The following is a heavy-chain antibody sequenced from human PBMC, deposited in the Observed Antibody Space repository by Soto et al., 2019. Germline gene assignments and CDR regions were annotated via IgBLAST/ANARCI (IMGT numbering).Heavy chain of an antibody. CDR3: ATISDYGDYEGGY. D-gene: IGHD4-17*01. V-gene: IGHV4-61*01. Sequence: QVQLQESGPGLVKPSETLSLTCTVSGGSVSSGSYYWSWIRQPPGKGLEWIGYIYYIGSTNYNPSLNSPVTRSVDTSKNQFSLKLSSVTAADTAVYYCATISDYGDYEGGYWGQGTLVTVSS. J-gene: IGHJ4*02. CDR2: IYYIGST. CDR1: GGSVSSGSYY.